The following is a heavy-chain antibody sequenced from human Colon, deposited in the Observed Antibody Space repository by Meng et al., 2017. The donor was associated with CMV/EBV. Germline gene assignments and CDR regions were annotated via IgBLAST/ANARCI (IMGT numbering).Heavy chain of an antibody. Sequence: GESLKISCVGSGFIFSEQYIDWVRQAPGKGLEWVGRSGNEANSDTTEYAASVIDRFTISRDNSKSSMYLHMNSLKTEDTAVYYCTRGYSGIDIYAFDVWGQGTMVTVSS. CDR2: SGNEANSDTT. J-gene: IGHJ3*01. CDR1: GFIFSEQY. CDR3: TRGYSGIDIYAFDV. D-gene: IGHD1-26*01. V-gene: IGHV3-72*01.